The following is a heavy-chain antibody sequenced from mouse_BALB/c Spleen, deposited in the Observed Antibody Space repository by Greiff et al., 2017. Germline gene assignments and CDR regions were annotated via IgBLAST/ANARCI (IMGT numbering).Heavy chain of an antibody. CDR2: ISSGGST. D-gene: IGHD1-1*01. V-gene: IGHV5-6-5*01. J-gene: IGHJ2*01. Sequence: EVKLMESGGGLVKPGGSLKLSCAASGFTFSSYAMSWVRQTPEKRLEWVASISSGGSTYYTDSVKGRFTISRDNARNILYLQMSSLRSEDTAMYYCARAVYYYGSSTYYFDYWGQGTTLTVSS. CDR3: ARAVYYYGSSTYYFDY. CDR1: GFTFSSYA.